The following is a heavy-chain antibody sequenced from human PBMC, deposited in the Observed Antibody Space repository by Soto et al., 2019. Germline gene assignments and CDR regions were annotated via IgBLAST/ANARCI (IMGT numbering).Heavy chain of an antibody. J-gene: IGHJ6*02. V-gene: IGHV4-59*01. D-gene: IGHD4-17*01. CDR1: GGSISRYY. CDR3: ARIPWIDYGDFREYYGMDV. Sequence: PSETLSLTCTVSGGSISRYYWSWIRQPPGKGLEWIGYIYYGGSTNYNPSLKSRVTISVDTSKNQFSLKLSSVTAADTAVYYCARIPWIDYGDFREYYGMDVWGQGTTVTVSS. CDR2: IYYGGST.